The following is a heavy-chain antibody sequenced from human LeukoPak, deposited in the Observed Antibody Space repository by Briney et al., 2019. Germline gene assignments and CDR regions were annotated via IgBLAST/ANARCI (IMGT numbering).Heavy chain of an antibody. D-gene: IGHD1-26*01. CDR1: GFTFSTSW. V-gene: IGHV3-30*18. CDR2: ISYDGSNK. CDR3: AKLRGATIIPTDY. Sequence: GGSLRLSCAASGFTFSTSWMHWVRQAPGKGLEWVAVISYDGSNKYYADSVKGRFTISRDNSKNTLYLQMNSLRAEDTAVYYCAKLRGATIIPTDYWGQGTLVTVSS. J-gene: IGHJ4*02.